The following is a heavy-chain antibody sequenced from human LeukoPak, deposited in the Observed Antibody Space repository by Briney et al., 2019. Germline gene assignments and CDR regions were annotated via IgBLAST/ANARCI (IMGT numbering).Heavy chain of an antibody. V-gene: IGHV3-7*04. D-gene: IGHD5-18*01. J-gene: IGHJ6*03. Sequence: GGSLRLSCAASGFSFSDYYMSWIRQAPGKGLEWVANIKQDGSEKYYVDSVKGRFTISRDNAKNSLYLQMNSLRAEDTAVYYCARAPRGYSYRPYYYYYYYMDVWGKGTTVTVSS. CDR3: ARAPRGYSYRPYYYYYYYMDV. CDR2: IKQDGSEK. CDR1: GFSFSDYY.